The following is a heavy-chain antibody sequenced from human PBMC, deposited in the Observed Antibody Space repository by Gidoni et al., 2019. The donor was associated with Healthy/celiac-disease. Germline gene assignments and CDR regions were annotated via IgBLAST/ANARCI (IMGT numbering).Heavy chain of an antibody. V-gene: IGHV1-2*06. Sequence: QVQLVQSGAEVKKPGASVKVSCKASGYTFTGYYMHWVRQAPGQGLEWMGRINPNSGGTNYAQKFQGRVTMTRDTSISTAYMELSRLRSDDTAVYYCARDLAIRITMVRGVTTYWGQGTLVTVSS. CDR1: GYTFTGYY. CDR3: ARDLAIRITMVRGVTTY. D-gene: IGHD3-10*01. CDR2: INPNSGGT. J-gene: IGHJ4*02.